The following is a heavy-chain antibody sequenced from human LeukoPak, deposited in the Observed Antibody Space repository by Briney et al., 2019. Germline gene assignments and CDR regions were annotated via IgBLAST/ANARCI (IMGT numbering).Heavy chain of an antibody. CDR2: ITSNSDSL. D-gene: IGHD5-12*01. J-gene: IGHJ5*02. V-gene: IGHV3-48*01. CDR3: AIQRETYSA. Sequence: GGSLRLSCAASGFTFSAYKMNWVRQAPGKRPEWVSYITSNSDSLLYADSVRGRFTISRDNAKNSLYLQMNNLRAEDSAIYYCAIQRETYSACGQGTLVTVSS. CDR1: GFTFSAYK.